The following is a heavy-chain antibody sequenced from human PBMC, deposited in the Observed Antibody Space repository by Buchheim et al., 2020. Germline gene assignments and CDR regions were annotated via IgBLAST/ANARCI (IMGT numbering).Heavy chain of an antibody. D-gene: IGHD2-8*02. Sequence: QVQLQQWGAGLLKTSETLSLTCAVKGGSFNGYYWSWIRQPPGKGLEWIGEINYSRSTNYNPSLKSRVTISVDTSKNQFSLNMNSVTAADTAVYYCARGIRGYWYDYYYYGMDVWGQGTT. CDR3: ARGIRGYWYDYYYYGMDV. J-gene: IGHJ6*02. V-gene: IGHV4-34*01. CDR1: GGSFNGYY. CDR2: INYSRST.